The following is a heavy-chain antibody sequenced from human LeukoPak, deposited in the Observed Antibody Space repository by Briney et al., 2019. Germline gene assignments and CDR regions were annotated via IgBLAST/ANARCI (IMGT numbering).Heavy chain of an antibody. D-gene: IGHD6-19*01. CDR3: ARVGGSAWSGDDY. Sequence: GASVKVSCKASGYTFTRYYMPWVRQAPGQGLEWMGIINPTGGSTTYAQKFQGRVTMTRDTSTSTFYMELSSLRSEDTAVYYCARVGGSAWSGDDYWGQGTLVTVSS. CDR1: GYTFTRYY. J-gene: IGHJ4*02. V-gene: IGHV1-46*01. CDR2: INPTGGST.